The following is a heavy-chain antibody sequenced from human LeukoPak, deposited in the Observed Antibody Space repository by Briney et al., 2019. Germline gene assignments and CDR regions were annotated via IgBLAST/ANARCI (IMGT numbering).Heavy chain of an antibody. CDR3: ARAIVVLPSANWFDP. Sequence: ASVKVSCKTSGYTFTTYAIHWVRQAPGQRLEWMGWINADNGNTKYSQKFQGRVTITRDTSASTAYMELSSLRSEDTAVYYSARAIVVLPSANWFDPWGQGTPVTVSS. V-gene: IGHV1-3*01. CDR1: GYTFTTYA. D-gene: IGHD2-2*01. J-gene: IGHJ5*02. CDR2: INADNGNT.